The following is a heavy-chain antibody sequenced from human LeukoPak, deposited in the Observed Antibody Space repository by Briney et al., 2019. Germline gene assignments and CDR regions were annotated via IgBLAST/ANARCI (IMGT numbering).Heavy chain of an antibody. CDR3: ARDSMVRGVSAAY. V-gene: IGHV3-66*01. CDR2: IYSGGST. Sequence: GGSLRLSCAASGFTVSSNYMSWVRQAPGKGLEWVSVIYSGGSTYYADSVKGRFTISRDDSKNTLYLQMNSLRAEDTAVYYCARDSMVRGVSAAYWGQGTLVTVSS. J-gene: IGHJ4*02. D-gene: IGHD3-10*01. CDR1: GFTVSSNY.